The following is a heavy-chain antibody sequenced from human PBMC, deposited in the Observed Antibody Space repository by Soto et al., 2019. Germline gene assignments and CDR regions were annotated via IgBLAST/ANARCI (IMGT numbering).Heavy chain of an antibody. J-gene: IGHJ4*02. Sequence: QVHLVQSGAEVKKPGASLKVSCKTSGYTFTNNVIHSVRQAPGQRLEWMGWVNAGNDNTKWSREFQGRLTVTKDTAPTTAYMELSSLTSEDTAIYFCAREVPYGYSRFDYWGQGTLVTVSS. V-gene: IGHV1-3*01. CDR2: VNAGNDNT. D-gene: IGHD5-18*01. CDR1: GYTFTNNV. CDR3: AREVPYGYSRFDY.